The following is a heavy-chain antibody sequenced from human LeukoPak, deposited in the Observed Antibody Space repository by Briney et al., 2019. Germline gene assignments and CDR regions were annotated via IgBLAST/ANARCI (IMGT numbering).Heavy chain of an antibody. CDR3: ATAFVVVTAHGMDV. Sequence: ASVKVSCKVSGYILTELSMHWVRQAPGKGLEWMGGFDPEDGETIYAQKFQGRVTMTEDTSTDTAYMELSSLRSEDTAVYYCATAFVVVTAHGMDVWGQGTTVTVSS. J-gene: IGHJ6*02. D-gene: IGHD2-21*02. CDR2: FDPEDGET. V-gene: IGHV1-24*01. CDR1: GYILTELS.